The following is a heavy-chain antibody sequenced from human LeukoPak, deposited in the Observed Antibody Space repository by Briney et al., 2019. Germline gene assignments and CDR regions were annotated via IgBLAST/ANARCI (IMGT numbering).Heavy chain of an antibody. CDR1: GYTFTSYD. CDR2: MNPNSGNT. CDR3: AKETHSSGYYPLGY. Sequence: ASVKVSCKASGYTFTSYDINWVRQATGQGLEWMGWMNPNSGNTGYAQKFQGRVTMTRNTSISTAYMELSSLRSEDTAVYYCAKETHSSGYYPLGYWGQGTLVTVSS. V-gene: IGHV1-8*01. D-gene: IGHD3-22*01. J-gene: IGHJ4*02.